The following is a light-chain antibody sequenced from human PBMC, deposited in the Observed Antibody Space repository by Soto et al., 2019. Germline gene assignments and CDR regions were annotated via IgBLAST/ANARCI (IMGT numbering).Light chain of an antibody. J-gene: IGKJ5*01. V-gene: IGKV3-15*01. CDR1: QSVRRD. CDR2: GAS. CDR3: QQYNNWPIT. Sequence: EIVITQSRVTLSFSPVEIATLSCRASQSVRRDLAWYQQKPGQPPRLLMYGASTRATGIPARFSGSGSGTEFTLTISSLQSEDFAVYYCQQYNNWPITFGQGTRLEIK.